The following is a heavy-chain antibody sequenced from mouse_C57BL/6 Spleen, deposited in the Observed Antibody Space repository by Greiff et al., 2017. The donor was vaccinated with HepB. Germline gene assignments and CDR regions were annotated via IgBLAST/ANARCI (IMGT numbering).Heavy chain of an antibody. D-gene: IGHD2-4*01. J-gene: IGHJ1*03. CDR1: GYTFTSYW. Sequence: VQLQQPGAELVRPGSSVKLSCKASGYTFTSYWMHWVKQRPIQGLEWIGNIDPSDSETHYNQKFKDKATLTVDKSSSTAYMQLSSLTSEDSAVYYCAKPYDYDPDWYFDVWGTGTTVTVSS. CDR2: IDPSDSET. CDR3: AKPYDYDPDWYFDV. V-gene: IGHV1-52*01.